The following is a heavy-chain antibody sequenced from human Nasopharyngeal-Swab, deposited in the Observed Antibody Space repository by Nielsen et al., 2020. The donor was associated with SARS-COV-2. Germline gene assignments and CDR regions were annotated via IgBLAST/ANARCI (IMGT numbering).Heavy chain of an antibody. Sequence: GGSLRLSCAASGITFSTYAMSWVRQAPGKGLEWVSDISDSGGTTYYADSVKGRFTISRDNSKNTLYLQMNSLRAEDTAIYYCATMVDMAASISSWGQGTLVTVSS. D-gene: IGHD5-12*01. CDR1: GITFSTYA. J-gene: IGHJ5*02. V-gene: IGHV3-23*01. CDR3: ATMVDMAASISS. CDR2: ISDSGGTT.